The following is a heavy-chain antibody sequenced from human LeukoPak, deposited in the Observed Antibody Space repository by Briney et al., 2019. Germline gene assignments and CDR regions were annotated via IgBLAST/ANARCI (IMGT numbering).Heavy chain of an antibody. Sequence: GASVKVSCKASGYTFTSYDINWVRQATGQGLEWMGWMNPNSGNTGYAQKFQGRVTMTRNTSISTAYMELSSLRSEDTAVYYCARGYCSGGSCYSPFDYWGQGTLVTASS. CDR3: ARGYCSGGSCYSPFDY. J-gene: IGHJ4*02. V-gene: IGHV1-8*01. D-gene: IGHD2-15*01. CDR2: MNPNSGNT. CDR1: GYTFTSYD.